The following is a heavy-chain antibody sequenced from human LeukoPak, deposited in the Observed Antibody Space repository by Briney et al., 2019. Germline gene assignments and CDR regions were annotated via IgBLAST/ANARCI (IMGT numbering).Heavy chain of an antibody. J-gene: IGHJ4*02. Sequence: GTLRLSCAASGFTFSSYGMSWVRQAPGKGLEWVSAISGSGGGTYYADSVKGRFTISRDNSKNTLYLQMNSLRAEDTAVYYCAKDLGHGSGSYGSDYWGQGTLVTVSS. CDR2: ISGSGGGT. CDR3: AKDLGHGSGSYGSDY. CDR1: GFTFSSYG. V-gene: IGHV3-23*01. D-gene: IGHD3-10*01.